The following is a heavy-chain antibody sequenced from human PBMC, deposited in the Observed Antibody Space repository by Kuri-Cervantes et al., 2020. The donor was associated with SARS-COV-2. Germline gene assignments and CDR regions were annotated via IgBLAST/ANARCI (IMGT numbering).Heavy chain of an antibody. CDR3: ARGCNRITIFGVVNIPAAENWFDP. CDR2: ISHSGST. V-gene: IGHV4-34*01. J-gene: IGHJ5*02. CDR1: CGSFSGYY. Sequence: ESLKISCAVYCGSFSGYYWSWIRQSPGKGLEWIGEISHSGSTNYNSSLKSRVTISIDTSKNQFSLRLSSVTAADTAVYFCARGCNRITIFGVVNIPAAENWFDPWGQGTLVTVSS. D-gene: IGHD3-3*01.